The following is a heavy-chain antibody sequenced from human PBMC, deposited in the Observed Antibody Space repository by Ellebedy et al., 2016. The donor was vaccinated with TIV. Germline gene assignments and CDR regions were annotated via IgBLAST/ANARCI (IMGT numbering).Heavy chain of an antibody. V-gene: IGHV3-66*01. Sequence: PGGSLRLSCAASGFTFSTYWMSWVRQAPGKGLEWVSVLQSGGTTHYADSVKGRFTISRDNSKNTLYLQMNSLRAEDTAVYYCTKARDGGGSVDYWGQGTLVTVSS. CDR3: TKARDGGGSVDY. CDR2: LQSGGTT. D-gene: IGHD2-15*01. J-gene: IGHJ4*02. CDR1: GFTFSTYW.